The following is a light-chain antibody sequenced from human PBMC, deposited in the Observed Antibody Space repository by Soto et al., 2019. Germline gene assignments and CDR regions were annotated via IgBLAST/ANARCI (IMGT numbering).Light chain of an antibody. CDR3: MQGTHWPPT. CDR2: RAS. J-gene: IGKJ1*01. CDR1: QSLVYSDGIAY. Sequence: DVVMTQSPLSLPVTLGQPASISCRSSQSLVYSDGIAYLNWFHQRPGQSPRRLIYRASNRDSGVPDRFSGSGSGPDFTLKISRVEAEDVGVYYCMQGTHWPPTFGPGTQVEIK. V-gene: IGKV2-30*01.